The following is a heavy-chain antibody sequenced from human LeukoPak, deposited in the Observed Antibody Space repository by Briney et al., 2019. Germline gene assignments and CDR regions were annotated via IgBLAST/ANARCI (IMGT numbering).Heavy chain of an antibody. J-gene: IGHJ3*02. CDR3: ARERVQQLVRKAFDI. V-gene: IGHV1-2*02. CDR1: GYTFTSYD. CDR2: INPNSGGT. Sequence: ASVKVSCKASGYTFTSYDINWVRQAPGQGLEWMGWINPNSGGTNYAQKFQGRVTMTRDTSISTAYMELSRLRSDDTAVYYCARERVQQLVRKAFDIWGQGTMVTVSS. D-gene: IGHD6-13*01.